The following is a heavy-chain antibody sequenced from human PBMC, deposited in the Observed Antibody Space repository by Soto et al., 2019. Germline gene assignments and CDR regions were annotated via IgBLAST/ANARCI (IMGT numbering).Heavy chain of an antibody. CDR3: VRGRYGSEIH. V-gene: IGHV3-53*04. J-gene: IGHJ4*02. D-gene: IGHD3-10*01. CDR2: LYSGGAT. CDR1: GFIVSSNY. Sequence: PGGSLRLSCAASGFIVSSNYMTGVRQAPGKGLEWVSLLYSGGATHYAASVKGRFTISSHSSQNTLFLQMNSLRTEDTATYYCVRGRYGSEIHWGQGTKVTVSS.